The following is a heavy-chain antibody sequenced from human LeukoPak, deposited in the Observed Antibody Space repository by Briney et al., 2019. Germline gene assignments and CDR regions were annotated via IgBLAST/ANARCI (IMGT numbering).Heavy chain of an antibody. CDR1: GGSISSSNW. CDR2: IYHSGST. J-gene: IGHJ4*02. D-gene: IGHD5-18*01. V-gene: IGHV4-4*02. CDR3: ARVRYSYGTGPFDY. Sequence: RASETLSLTCAVSGGSISSSNWWSWVRQPPGKGLEWIGEIYHSGSTNYNPSLKSRVTISVDKSKNQFSLKLSSVTAADTAVYYCARVRYSYGTGPFDYWGQGTLVTVSS.